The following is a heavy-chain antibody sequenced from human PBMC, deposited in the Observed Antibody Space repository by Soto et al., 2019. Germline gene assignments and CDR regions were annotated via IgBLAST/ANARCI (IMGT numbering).Heavy chain of an antibody. CDR1: GFSFCDYY. CDR3: ASDVIVVPGN. J-gene: IGHJ4*02. D-gene: IGHD2-2*01. Sequence: GGLQRLSCTASGFSFCDYYMTWIRQAPGKGLEWVSYISSSGSTIYYADSVKGRFTISRDNAKKSLYLQMNSLRAEDTAVYYCASDVIVVPGNWGQGTLVTVSS. V-gene: IGHV3-11*01. CDR2: ISSSGSTI.